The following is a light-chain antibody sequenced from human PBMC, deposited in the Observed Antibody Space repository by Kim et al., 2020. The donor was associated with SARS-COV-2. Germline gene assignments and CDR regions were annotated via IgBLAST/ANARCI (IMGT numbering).Light chain of an antibody. J-gene: IGLJ3*02. V-gene: IGLV3-19*01. Sequence: SSELTHDPAVSVALGQTVRITCQGDSLRKYFASWYQQKPGQAPVLVIYAKNNRTSGIPDRFSGSNSGNTASLTITGAQAEDEADYYCNSRDSSGNHWVFGGGTQLTVL. CDR1: SLRKYF. CDR3: NSRDSSGNHWV. CDR2: AKN.